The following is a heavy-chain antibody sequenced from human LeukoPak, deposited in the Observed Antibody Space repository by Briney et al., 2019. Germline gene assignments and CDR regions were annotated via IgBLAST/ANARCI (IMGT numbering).Heavy chain of an antibody. Sequence: ASVTVSCKASGYTFTSYGISWVRQAPGQGLEWMGWISAYNGNTNYAQKLQGRVTMTTDTSTSTAYMELRSLRSDDTAVYYCAGEPVAAAMGTLSGAWGQGTLVTVSS. J-gene: IGHJ5*02. CDR2: ISAYNGNT. CDR1: GYTFTSYG. CDR3: AGEPVAAAMGTLSGA. V-gene: IGHV1-18*01. D-gene: IGHD5-18*01.